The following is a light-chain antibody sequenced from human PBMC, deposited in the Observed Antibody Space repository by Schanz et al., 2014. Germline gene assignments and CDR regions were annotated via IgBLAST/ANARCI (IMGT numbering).Light chain of an antibody. CDR3: QTWDTGLKVV. CDR2: VEGSGSY. V-gene: IGLV4-60*03. CDR1: SGHNTYI. J-gene: IGLJ2*01. Sequence: QLVLTQSSSASAPLGSSVKLTCTLNSGHNTYIIAWHQQQPGKAPRYLMKVEGSGSYNKGSGVPDRFSGSRSGADRYLTISSLQSEDEADYYCQTWDTGLKVVFGGGTKLTVL.